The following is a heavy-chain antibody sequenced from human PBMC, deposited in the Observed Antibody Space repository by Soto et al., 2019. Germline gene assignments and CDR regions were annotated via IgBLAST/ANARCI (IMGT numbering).Heavy chain of an antibody. Sequence: QVQLVQSGAEVKKPGASVKVSCEASGYTFTDYYMHWVRQAPGQGLEWMGIISPSGGSTYAQKFQGRVTVTRDTSTSTVYMELSSLRSEDTAVYYCARDGSSDWLTWFDPWGQGTLVTVSS. J-gene: IGHJ5*02. D-gene: IGHD6-19*01. CDR3: ARDGSSDWLTWFDP. CDR1: GYTFTDYY. CDR2: ISPSGGST. V-gene: IGHV1-46*01.